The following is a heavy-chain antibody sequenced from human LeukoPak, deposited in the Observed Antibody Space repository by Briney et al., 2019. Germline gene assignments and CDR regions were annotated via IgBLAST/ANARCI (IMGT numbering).Heavy chain of an antibody. CDR3: ASDGSGYYPDY. D-gene: IGHD3-22*01. CDR2: ISYDGGQK. J-gene: IGHJ4*02. CDR1: GFTFSTFA. Sequence: GRSLRLSCAASGFTFSTFAMHWVRQAPGKGLEWVAVISYDGGQKYYADSERGRFPISRDNSKNTLFLQMNSLRPEDTAVYYCASDGSGYYPDYWGQGTLVTVSS. V-gene: IGHV3-30*04.